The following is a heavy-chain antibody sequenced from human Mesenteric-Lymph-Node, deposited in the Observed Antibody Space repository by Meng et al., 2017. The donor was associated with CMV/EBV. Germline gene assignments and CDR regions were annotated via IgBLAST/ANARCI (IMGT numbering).Heavy chain of an antibody. CDR3: AGGIAAAGSRWFDP. D-gene: IGHD6-13*01. CDR1: GGTFSSYT. Sequence: QVQLVQSGAEVKKPGSSVKVSCKASGGTFSSYTISWVRQAPGQGLEWMGRIIPILGIANYAQKFQGRVTITADKSTSTAYMELSSLRSKDTAVYYCAGGIAAAGSRWFDPWGQGTLVTVSS. CDR2: IIPILGIA. V-gene: IGHV1-69*02. J-gene: IGHJ5*02.